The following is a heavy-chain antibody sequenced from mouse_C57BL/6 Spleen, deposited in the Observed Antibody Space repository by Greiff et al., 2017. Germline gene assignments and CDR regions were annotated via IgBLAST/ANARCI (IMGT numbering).Heavy chain of an antibody. CDR3: ARHGLTQYYFDY. V-gene: IGHV5-12*01. CDR1: GFTFSDYY. D-gene: IGHD3-1*01. CDR2: ISNGGGST. J-gene: IGHJ2*01. Sequence: EVMLVESGGGLVQPGGSLKLSCAASGFTFSDYYMYWVRQTPEKRLEWVAYISNGGGSTYYPDTVKGRFTISRDNAKNTLYLQMSRLKSEDTAMYYCARHGLTQYYFDYWGQGTTLTVSS.